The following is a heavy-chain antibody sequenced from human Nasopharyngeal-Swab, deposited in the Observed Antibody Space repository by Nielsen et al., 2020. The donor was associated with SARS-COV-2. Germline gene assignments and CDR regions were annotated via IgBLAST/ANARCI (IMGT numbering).Heavy chain of an antibody. J-gene: IGHJ4*02. V-gene: IGHV4-4*02. CDR2: IYHSGST. Sequence: SETLSLTCAVSGGSISSSNWWSWVRQPPGKGLEWIGEIYHSGSTNYNPSLKNRVTISVDKSKNQFSLKLSSVTAADTAVYYCARDAGIAAAGNYPLDYWGQGTLVTVSS. CDR1: GGSISSSNW. CDR3: ARDAGIAAAGNYPLDY. D-gene: IGHD6-13*01.